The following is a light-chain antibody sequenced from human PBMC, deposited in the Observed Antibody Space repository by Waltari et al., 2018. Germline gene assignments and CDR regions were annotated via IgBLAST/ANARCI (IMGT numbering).Light chain of an antibody. V-gene: IGKV3-20*01. CDR2: GAS. CDR3: QHYVRLPAT. CDR1: QRVSRS. J-gene: IGKJ1*01. Sequence: IVLTQSPGTLSLSPGERATLSCRASQRVSRSLAWYQQKPGQAPKLLIYGASTRATGIPDRFTGSGSGTDFSLTISSLEPEDCAIYFCQHYVRLPATFGQGTKVEIK.